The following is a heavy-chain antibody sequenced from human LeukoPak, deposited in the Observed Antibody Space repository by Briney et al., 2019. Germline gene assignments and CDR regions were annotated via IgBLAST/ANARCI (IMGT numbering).Heavy chain of an antibody. CDR2: ISSSSSTI. Sequence: PGGSLRLSCAASGFTFSSYSMTWVRQAPGKGLEWVSYISSSSSTIYYADSVKGRFTISRDNAKNSLYLQMNSLRAEDTAVYYCALDREYQLPRDDYWGQGTLVTVSS. D-gene: IGHD2-2*01. CDR1: GFTFSSYS. CDR3: ALDREYQLPRDDY. V-gene: IGHV3-48*01. J-gene: IGHJ4*02.